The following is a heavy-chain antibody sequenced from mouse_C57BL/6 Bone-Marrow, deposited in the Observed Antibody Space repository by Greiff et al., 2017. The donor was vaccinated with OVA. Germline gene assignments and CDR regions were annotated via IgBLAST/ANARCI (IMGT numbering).Heavy chain of an antibody. Sequence: VQLQESGPGLVQPSQSLSITCTVSGFSLTSYGVHWVRQSPGKGLEWLGVIWSGGSTDYNAAFISRLSISKDNSKSQVFFKMNSLQADDTAIYYCARKGDYYYGSSYGFFAYWGQGTLVTVSA. CDR3: ARKGDYYYGSSYGFFAY. V-gene: IGHV2-2*01. CDR1: GFSLTSYG. J-gene: IGHJ3*01. CDR2: IWSGGST. D-gene: IGHD1-1*01.